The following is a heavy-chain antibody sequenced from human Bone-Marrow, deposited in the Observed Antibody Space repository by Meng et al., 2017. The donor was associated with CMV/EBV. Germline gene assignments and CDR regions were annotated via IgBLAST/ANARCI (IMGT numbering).Heavy chain of an antibody. D-gene: IGHD2-2*01. CDR3: VRDRCSAASCYLVHVGTWFDP. V-gene: IGHV4-34*01. J-gene: IGHJ5*02. CDR1: GGSFSGYY. Sequence: SETLSLTCAVYGGSFSGYYWSWIRQPPGKGLEWIGEINHSGSTNYNPSLKSRVTISVDTSKNQFSLKLSSVTAADTAVYYCVRDRCSAASCYLVHVGTWFDPWGQGTLVTVSS. CDR2: INHSGST.